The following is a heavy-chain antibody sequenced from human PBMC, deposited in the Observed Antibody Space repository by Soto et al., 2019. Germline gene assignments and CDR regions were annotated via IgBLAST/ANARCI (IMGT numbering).Heavy chain of an antibody. CDR2: ISSSSSYI. D-gene: IGHD2-21*02. V-gene: IGHV3-21*01. CDR1: GFTFSSYS. Sequence: EVQLVESGGGLVKPGGSLRLSCAASGFTFSSYSMNWVRQAPGKGLEWVSSISSSSSYIYYADSVKGRFTISRDNAKNSLYLQMNRLRAEDTAVYYCARAPWGGDSYGMDVWGQGTTVTVSS. J-gene: IGHJ6*02. CDR3: ARAPWGGDSYGMDV.